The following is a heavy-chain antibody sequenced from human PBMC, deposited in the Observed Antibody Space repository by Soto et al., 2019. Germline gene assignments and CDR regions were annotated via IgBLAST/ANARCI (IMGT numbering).Heavy chain of an antibody. CDR1: GFTFSSYA. CDR2: ISGSGGST. J-gene: IGHJ6*03. D-gene: IGHD4-17*01. V-gene: IGHV3-23*01. CDR3: AKEARVYGDYGYYYYMDV. Sequence: GGSLRLSCAASGFTFSSYAMSWVRQAPGKGLEWVSAISGSGGSTNYADSVKGRFTISRDNSKNTLYLQMNSLRAEDTAVYYCAKEARVYGDYGYYYYMDVWGKGTTVTVSS.